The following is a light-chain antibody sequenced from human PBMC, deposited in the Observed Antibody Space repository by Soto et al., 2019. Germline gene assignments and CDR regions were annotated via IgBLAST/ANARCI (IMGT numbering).Light chain of an antibody. V-gene: IGKV1-17*01. CDR1: QGIGND. J-gene: IGKJ1*01. CDR3: QHYNSYSEA. Sequence: IQMTQSPSSLPASVGDRVTITCRASQGIGNDLGWYQQKAGKAPKLLIYAASTLQSGVPSRFSGSGSGTEFTLTISSLQPDDFATYYCQHYNSYSEAFGQGTRWIS. CDR2: AAS.